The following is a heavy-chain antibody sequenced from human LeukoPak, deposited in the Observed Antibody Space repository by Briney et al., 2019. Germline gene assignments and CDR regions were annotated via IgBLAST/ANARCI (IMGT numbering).Heavy chain of an antibody. CDR3: TTAPAEIDY. J-gene: IGHJ4*02. CDR2: IKSKTHGGTT. V-gene: IGHV3-15*01. CDR1: GFTFSSAW. Sequence: VKPAGSLRLSCAASGFTFSSAWMTWVRQAPGKGLEWVGRIKSKTHGGTTDYAAPVKGRFTISRDDSKNTLYLQMNSLKTEDTAVYYRTTAPAEIDYWGQGTLVTVSS.